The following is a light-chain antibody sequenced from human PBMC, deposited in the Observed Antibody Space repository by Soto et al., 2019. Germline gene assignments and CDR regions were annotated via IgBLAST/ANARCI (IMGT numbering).Light chain of an antibody. V-gene: IGLV1-40*01. Sequence: QSVLTQPPSVSAAPGQKVTISCSGSSSNIGGNYDVHWYQHRPGTAPKLLIFGNTNRPSGVPDRFSGSKSGTSASLAITGLQAEDEGDYYCQSYDSTLSARYVFGTGTKVTVL. J-gene: IGLJ1*01. CDR2: GNT. CDR3: QSYDSTLSARYV. CDR1: SSNIGGNYD.